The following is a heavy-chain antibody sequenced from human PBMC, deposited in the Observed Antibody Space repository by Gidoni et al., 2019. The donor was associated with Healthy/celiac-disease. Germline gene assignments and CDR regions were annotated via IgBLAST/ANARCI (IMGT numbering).Heavy chain of an antibody. V-gene: IGHV3-74*01. Sequence: EVQLVESGGGLVQPGGSLSLSCAASGFTFSSYWMPWVRQAPGKGLVWVSRSNSDGSSTSYADSVKGRFTISRDNAKNTLYLQMNSLRAEDTAVYYCARVLGEYCSGGSCYSADYWGQGTLVTVSS. D-gene: IGHD2-15*01. CDR1: GFTFSSYW. CDR3: ARVLGEYCSGGSCYSADY. J-gene: IGHJ4*02. CDR2: SNSDGSST.